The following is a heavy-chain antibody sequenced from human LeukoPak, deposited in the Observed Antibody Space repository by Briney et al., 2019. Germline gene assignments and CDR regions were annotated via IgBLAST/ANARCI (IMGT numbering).Heavy chain of an antibody. CDR1: GFTFSRNY. V-gene: IGHV3-53*01. CDR2: IYSGGST. CDR3: AKDATSERPRKYFDL. Sequence: GGSLRLSCAASGFTFSRNYMSGVRQAPGRGLEGVSVIYSGGSTYYADSVKGRFTISRDNSKNTLYLQMNSLRAEDTAVYYCAKDATSERPRKYFDLWGRGTLVTVSS. J-gene: IGHJ2*01. D-gene: IGHD1-26*01.